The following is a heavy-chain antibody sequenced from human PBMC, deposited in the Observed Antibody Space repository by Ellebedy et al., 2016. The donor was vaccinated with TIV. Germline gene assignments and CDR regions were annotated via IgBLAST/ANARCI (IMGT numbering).Heavy chain of an antibody. D-gene: IGHD3-22*01. J-gene: IGHJ4*02. V-gene: IGHV4-4*02. CDR1: SGSISTGDW. CDR3: ARAPGDYSDSRGYFYT. Sequence: SETLSLTCAVSSGSISTGDWWSWVRQPPGKGLEWIGEIYHSGSTIYNPSLNSRLTILVDKSKNHFSLRLSSVTAADTAVYFCARAPGDYSDSRGYFYTWGQGTLVTVSS. CDR2: IYHSGST.